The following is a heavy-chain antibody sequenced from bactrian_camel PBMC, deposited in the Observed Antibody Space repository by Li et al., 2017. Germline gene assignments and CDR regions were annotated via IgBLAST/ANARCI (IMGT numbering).Heavy chain of an antibody. CDR3: ATAWDGESASN. CDR1: GFTFSSYA. D-gene: IGHD1*01. CDR2: INAGGYST. J-gene: IGHJ4*01. Sequence: VQLVESGGGSVQPGGSLRLSCAASGFTFSSYAMFWVRQAPGKGLEWIAGINAGGYSTYYSDSVKGRFTISRDNDENTVYLQMNSLKPEDTAVYYCATAWDGESASNRGPGTQVTVS. V-gene: IGHV3S40*01.